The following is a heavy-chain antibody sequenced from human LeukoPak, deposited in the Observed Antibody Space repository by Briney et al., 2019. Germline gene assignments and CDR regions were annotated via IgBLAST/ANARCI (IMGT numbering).Heavy chain of an antibody. V-gene: IGHV1-2*02. CDR1: GYTFTGYY. D-gene: IGHD2-21*02. J-gene: IGHJ4*02. CDR2: INPNSGGT. Sequence: GASVKVSCKASGYTFTGYYMHWVRQAPGQGLEWMGWINPNSGGTNYAQKFQGRVTMTRDTSISTAYMELSRLRSDDTAVYYCARGKDRTAQTAPYYWGQGTLVTVSS. CDR3: ARGKDRTAQTAPYY.